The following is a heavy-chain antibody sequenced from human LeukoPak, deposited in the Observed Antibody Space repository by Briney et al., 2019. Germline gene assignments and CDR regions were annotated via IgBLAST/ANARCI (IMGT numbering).Heavy chain of an antibody. V-gene: IGHV1-2*02. J-gene: IGHJ5*02. CDR1: GYTFSGYY. Sequence: ASVKVSCKASGYTFSGYYIFWVRRAPGQGLEWMGWINPNSGGTNYAPEFQGRLTMTRDTSITTAYMELSTLRSDDAAVYYCALIGDHAWFDPWGQGTLVTVSS. D-gene: IGHD3-10*01. CDR2: INPNSGGT. CDR3: ALIGDHAWFDP.